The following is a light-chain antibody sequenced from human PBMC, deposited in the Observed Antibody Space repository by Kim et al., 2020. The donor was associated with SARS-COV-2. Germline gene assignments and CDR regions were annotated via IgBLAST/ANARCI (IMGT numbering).Light chain of an antibody. Sequence: AIQMTQSPSSLSASVGDKVTITCRASQCIGDDLSWFQQKPGKAPKLLIYAASSLQTGVPSRFSGSGSHTDFTLTINSLQPDDFATYYCIQDYSYPWTFGQGTKVEIQ. CDR1: QCIGDD. V-gene: IGKV1-6*01. J-gene: IGKJ1*01. CDR2: AAS. CDR3: IQDYSYPWT.